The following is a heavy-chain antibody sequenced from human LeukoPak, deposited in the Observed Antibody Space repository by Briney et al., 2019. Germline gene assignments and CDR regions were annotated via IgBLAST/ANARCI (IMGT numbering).Heavy chain of an antibody. CDR3: ARHRWELPAYFDY. D-gene: IGHD1-26*01. J-gene: IGHJ4*02. V-gene: IGHV4-39*01. CDR1: GGPISSSSYY. Sequence: SETLSLTCTVSGGPISSSSYYWGWIRQPPGKGLEWIGSIYYSGSTYYNPSLKSRVTISVDTSKNQFSLKLSSVTAADTAVYYCARHRWELPAYFDYWGQGTLVTVSS. CDR2: IYYSGST.